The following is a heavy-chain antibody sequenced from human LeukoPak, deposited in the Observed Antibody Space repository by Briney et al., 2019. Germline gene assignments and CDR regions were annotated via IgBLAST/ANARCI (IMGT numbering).Heavy chain of an antibody. Sequence: SETLSLTCTVSGGSISSSSYYWGWIRQPPGKGLEWIGSIYYSGSTYYNPSLKSRVTISVDTSKNQFSLKLSSVTAADTAVYYCARRRSYGYSYGTNWFDPWGQGTLVTVSS. CDR3: ARRRSYGYSYGTNWFDP. D-gene: IGHD5-18*01. CDR2: IYYSGST. J-gene: IGHJ5*02. V-gene: IGHV4-39*01. CDR1: GGSISSSSYY.